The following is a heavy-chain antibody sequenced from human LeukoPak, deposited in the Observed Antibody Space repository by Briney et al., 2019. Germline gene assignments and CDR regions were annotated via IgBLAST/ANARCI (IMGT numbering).Heavy chain of an antibody. V-gene: IGHV3-53*01. Sequence: GGPLRLSCAASGFTVSSNYMSWVRQAPEKGVEWVSVIYSGGSTYYADSVKGRFTISRDNSKNTLYLQMNSLRAEDTAVYYCARDSGWYNMDVWGKGTTVTVSS. D-gene: IGHD6-19*01. CDR2: IYSGGST. J-gene: IGHJ6*03. CDR3: ARDSGWYNMDV. CDR1: GFTVSSNY.